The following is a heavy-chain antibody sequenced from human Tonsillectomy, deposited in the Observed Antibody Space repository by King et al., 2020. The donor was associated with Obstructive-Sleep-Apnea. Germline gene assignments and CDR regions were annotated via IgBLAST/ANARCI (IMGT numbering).Heavy chain of an antibody. CDR1: GYSFTNYW. Sequence: QLVQSGAEVKKPGESLKISCKGSGYSFTNYWIGCVRQMPGKGLEWRGIIYPGDSVTRYSPSFQGQVTNSADKSISTAYLQWSSLRASDTAMYYGARRGTSYCSSSGFCLSYLDYWGQGALVTVSS. CDR3: ARRGTSYCSSSGFCLSYLDY. CDR2: IYPGDSVT. V-gene: IGHV5-51*01. J-gene: IGHJ4*02. D-gene: IGHD2-2*01.